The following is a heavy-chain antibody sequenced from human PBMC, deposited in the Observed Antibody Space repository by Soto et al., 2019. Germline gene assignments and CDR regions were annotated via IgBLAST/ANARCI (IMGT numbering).Heavy chain of an antibody. CDR1: GYTLTELS. Sequence: ASVKVSCKVSGYTLTELSMHWVRQAPGKGLEWMGGFDPEDGETIYAQKFQGRVTMTEDTSTDTAYMELSSLRSEDTAVYYCATDSQWLAKFDYWGQGTLVTVSS. CDR2: FDPEDGET. D-gene: IGHD6-19*01. V-gene: IGHV1-24*01. CDR3: ATDSQWLAKFDY. J-gene: IGHJ4*02.